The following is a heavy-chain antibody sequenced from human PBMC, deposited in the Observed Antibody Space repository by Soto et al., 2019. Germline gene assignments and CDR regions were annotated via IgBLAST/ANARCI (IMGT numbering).Heavy chain of an antibody. CDR1: GFTFSSYA. D-gene: IGHD2-15*01. CDR2: ISGSGGST. CDR3: AKKVVVVVANNTDY. V-gene: IGHV3-23*01. J-gene: IGHJ4*02. Sequence: EVQLLESGGGLVQPGGSLRLSCAASGFTFSSYAMSWVRQAPGKGLEWVSAISGSGGSTYYADSVKGRFTISRDNSKNTLFLQMNSLRAEDTAVYYCAKKVVVVVANNTDYWGQGTLVTVSS.